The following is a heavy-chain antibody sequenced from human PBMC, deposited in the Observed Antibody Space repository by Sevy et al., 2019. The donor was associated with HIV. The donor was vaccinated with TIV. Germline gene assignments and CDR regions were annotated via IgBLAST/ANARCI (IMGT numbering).Heavy chain of an antibody. CDR2: INPNSGGT. CDR3: ARSGSLYYYYYGMDV. J-gene: IGHJ6*02. V-gene: IGHV1-2*02. Sequence: ASVKVSCKASGYTFTGYYMHWVLQAPGQGLEWMGWINPNSGGTNYAQKFQGRVTMTRDTSISTAYMELSRLRSDDTAVYYCARSGSLYYYYYGMDVWGQGTTVTVSS. CDR1: GYTFTGYY.